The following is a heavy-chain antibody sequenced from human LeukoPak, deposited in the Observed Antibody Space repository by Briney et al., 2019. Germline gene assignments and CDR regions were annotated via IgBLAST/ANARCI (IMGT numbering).Heavy chain of an antibody. CDR1: GYTFSGYG. Sequence: GSVKVSCKASGYTFSGYGISWVRQAPGQGLEWLGWISADNGNTNYAQKFQGRVTMTTDTSTSTAYMELRSLRSDDMAVYFCASSLSGYGDFDYWGQGTLVTVSS. CDR2: ISADNGNT. CDR3: ASSLSGYGDFDY. V-gene: IGHV1-18*03. J-gene: IGHJ4*02. D-gene: IGHD5-12*01.